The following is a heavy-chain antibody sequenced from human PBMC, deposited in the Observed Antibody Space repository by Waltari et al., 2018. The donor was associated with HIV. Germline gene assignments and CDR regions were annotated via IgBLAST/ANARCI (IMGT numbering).Heavy chain of an antibody. CDR2: INSDGSST. V-gene: IGHV3-74*01. J-gene: IGHJ3*02. D-gene: IGHD3-16*02. Sequence: EVQLVESGGGLVQPGGSLRLSCAASGFTFSTYWMPWVRQAPGKGLGWVSRINSDGSSTSYADSVKGRFTISRDNAKNTLYLQMNSLRAEDTAVYYCARLGYVWGSYRSPRAFDIWGQGTMVTVSS. CDR1: GFTFSTYW. CDR3: ARLGYVWGSYRSPRAFDI.